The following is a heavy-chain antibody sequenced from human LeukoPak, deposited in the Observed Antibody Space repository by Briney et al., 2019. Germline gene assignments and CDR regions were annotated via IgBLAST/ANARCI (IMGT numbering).Heavy chain of an antibody. Sequence: PGGSLRLSCAASGFTFSSYSMSWVRQAPGKGLEWLSYISSSGSTIYYADSVKGRFTISRDSAKNSLYLQMNSLRAEDTAVYYCARPRSGYYFDHWGQGTVVTVSS. CDR2: ISSSGSTI. J-gene: IGHJ4*02. D-gene: IGHD1-14*01. CDR3: ARPRSGYYFDH. CDR1: GFTFSSYS. V-gene: IGHV3-48*01.